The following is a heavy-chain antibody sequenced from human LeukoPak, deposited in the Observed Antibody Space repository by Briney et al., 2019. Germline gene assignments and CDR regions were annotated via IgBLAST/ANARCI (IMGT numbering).Heavy chain of an antibody. CDR2: IYYSGST. CDR1: GGSFSGYY. CDR3: ARVDDSGYVFDY. V-gene: IGHV4-30-4*01. Sequence: SETLSLTCAVYGGSFSGYYWSWIRQPPGKGLEWIGYIYYSGSTYYNPSLKSRVTISVDTSKNQFSLKLSSVTAADTAVYYCARVDDSGYVFDYWGQGTLVTVSS. D-gene: IGHD5-12*01. J-gene: IGHJ4*02.